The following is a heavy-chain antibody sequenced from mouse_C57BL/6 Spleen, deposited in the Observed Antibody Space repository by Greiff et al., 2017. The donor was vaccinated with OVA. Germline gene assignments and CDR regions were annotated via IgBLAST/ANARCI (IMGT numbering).Heavy chain of an antibody. CDR3: AEGANFSPYWYFDV. V-gene: IGHV3-4*01. Sequence: EVKLQESGPALVKPSQTVSLTCTVTGYSITNGNHWWNWIRQVSGSKLEWIGYISSRGSTDSNPFLKSRISIPRDTSKNQLFLQLNAVTTEEIATYYCAEGANFSPYWYFDVWGTGTTVTVSS. CDR1: GYSITNGNHW. D-gene: IGHD6-2*01. CDR2: ISSRGST. J-gene: IGHJ1*03.